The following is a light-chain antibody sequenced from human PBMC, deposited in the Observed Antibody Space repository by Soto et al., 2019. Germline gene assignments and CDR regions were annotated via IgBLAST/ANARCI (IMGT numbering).Light chain of an antibody. J-gene: IGKJ1*01. CDR2: KVS. CDR1: PSRVYSDGITY. V-gene: IGKV2-30*01. CDR3: MQATHWPWT. Sequence: VLTRSALSLFVTAGAPASLSRRSSPSRVYSDGITYVNWFKQRPGQSPRRXSYKVSNRDSSVPDRGRGRGAGPNFTLTISRVEADAVGVYSCMQATHWPWTFGQGTKVDIK.